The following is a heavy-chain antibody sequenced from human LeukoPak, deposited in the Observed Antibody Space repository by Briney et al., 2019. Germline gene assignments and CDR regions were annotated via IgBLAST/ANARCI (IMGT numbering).Heavy chain of an antibody. V-gene: IGHV4-4*07. J-gene: IGHJ5*02. D-gene: IGHD1-14*01. CDR2: IYTSGST. Sequence: NPSETLSLTCTVSGGSISSYYWSWIRQPAGKGLEWIGRIYTSGSTNYNPSLKSRVTMSVDTSKNQFSLKLSSVTAADTAVYYCARAVFSNWNHAWFDPWGQGTLVTVSS. CDR3: ARAVFSNWNHAWFDP. CDR1: GGSISSYY.